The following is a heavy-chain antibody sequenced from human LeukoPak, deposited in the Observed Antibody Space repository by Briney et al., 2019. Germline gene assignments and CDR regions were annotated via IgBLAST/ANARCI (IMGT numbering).Heavy chain of an antibody. V-gene: IGHV3-30*02. D-gene: IGHD3-10*01. CDR3: ARESEEAPRVVRGAHPYWFDP. CDR2: IRYDGSNK. Sequence: QPGGSLRLSCAASGSTFSSYGMHWVRQAPGKGLEWVAFIRYDGSNKYYADSVKGRFTISRDNSKDTLYLQMNSLRAEDTAVYYCARESEEAPRVVRGAHPYWFDPWGQGTLVTVSS. CDR1: GSTFSSYG. J-gene: IGHJ5*02.